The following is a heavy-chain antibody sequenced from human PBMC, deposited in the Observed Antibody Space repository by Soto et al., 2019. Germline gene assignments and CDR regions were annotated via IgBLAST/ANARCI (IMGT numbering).Heavy chain of an antibody. CDR3: AKDLSPDY. V-gene: IGHV3-23*01. Sequence: GGSLRLSCAASGFTFSSYAMSWVRQAPGKGLEWVSATSGSGGSTDYADSGKGRFTIFRDNSKNTRYLQMNSLRAEDTAVYYCAKDLSPDYWGQGTLVTVSS. CDR2: TSGSGGST. J-gene: IGHJ4*02. CDR1: GFTFSSYA.